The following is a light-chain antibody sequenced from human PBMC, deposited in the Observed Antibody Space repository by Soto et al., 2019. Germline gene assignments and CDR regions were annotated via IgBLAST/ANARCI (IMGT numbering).Light chain of an antibody. V-gene: IGKV3-20*01. CDR3: QQYGSSTWT. CDR2: GAS. J-gene: IGKJ1*01. CDR1: QTVGSY. Sequence: IVLTQSPATLSLSPGERATLSCRASQTVGSYLAWFRQTPGQAPRLLISGASSRATGIPDRFSGSGSGTDFTLTISRLENEDFAVYYCQQYGSSTWTFGQGTKVDIK.